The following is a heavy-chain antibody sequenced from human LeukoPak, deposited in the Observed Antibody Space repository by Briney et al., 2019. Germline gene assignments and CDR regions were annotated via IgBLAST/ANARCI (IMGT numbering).Heavy chain of an antibody. CDR2: INHSGST. CDR3: ARDSRIGRGNY. V-gene: IGHV4-34*01. J-gene: IGHJ4*02. Sequence: SETLSLTCAVYGGSFSDYYWSWIRQPPGKGLEWIGEINHSGSTNYNPSLKSRVTISVDTSKNQFSLKLSSVTAADTAVYYCARDSRIGRGNYWGQGTLVTVSS. D-gene: IGHD1-26*01. CDR1: GGSFSDYY.